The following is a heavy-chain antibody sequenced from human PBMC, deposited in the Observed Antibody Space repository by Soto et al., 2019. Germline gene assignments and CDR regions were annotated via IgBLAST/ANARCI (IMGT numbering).Heavy chain of an antibody. D-gene: IGHD3-22*01. CDR2: ISGSGGST. V-gene: IGHV3-23*01. CDR1: GFTFSSYA. Sequence: SLRLSCAASGFTFSSYAMSWVRQAPGKGLEWVSAISGSGGSTYYADSVKGRFTISRDNSKNTLYLQMNSLRAEDTAVYYCAKDGLYYDSSGYGAFDIWGQGTMVTVSS. CDR3: AKDGLYYDSSGYGAFDI. J-gene: IGHJ3*02.